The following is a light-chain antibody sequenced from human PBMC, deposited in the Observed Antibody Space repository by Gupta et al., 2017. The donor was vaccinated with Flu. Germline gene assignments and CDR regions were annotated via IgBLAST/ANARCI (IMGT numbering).Light chain of an antibody. J-gene: IGKJ1*01. V-gene: IGKV3-15*01. CDR1: QSVDSK. CDR2: GAF. Sequence: EIVMTQSPATLSVSPGERVTLSCRASQSVDSKLAWYQQKPGQAPRLLVYGAFTRATGIPPRFSGSGSGTEFTLTISSLQSEDSAVYYCQQYDKWPPWTFGQGTKVEIK. CDR3: QQYDKWPPWT.